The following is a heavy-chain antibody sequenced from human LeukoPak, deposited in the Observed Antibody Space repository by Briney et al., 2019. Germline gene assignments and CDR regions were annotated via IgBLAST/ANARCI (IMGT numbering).Heavy chain of an antibody. CDR2: VNTDGSHT. CDR1: GFTFSSYW. J-gene: IGHJ4*02. V-gene: IGHV3-74*01. CDR3: ARGDLTFWGFPH. Sequence: PGGSLRLSCAASGFTFSSYWMHWVRQAPGKGLMWVSRVNTDGSHTNYADSVKGRFTISRDNAKNTLCLQMNSLRAEDTAIYYCARGDLTFWGFPHWGQGALVTVSS. D-gene: IGHD7-27*01.